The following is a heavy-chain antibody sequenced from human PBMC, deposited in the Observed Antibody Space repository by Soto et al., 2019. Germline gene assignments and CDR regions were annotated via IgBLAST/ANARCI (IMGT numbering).Heavy chain of an antibody. CDR1: GYTFTSYY. D-gene: IGHD2-2*01. J-gene: IGHJ3*02. Sequence: SSVKVSCKASGYTFTSYYMHWVRQAPGQGLEWMGIINPSGGSTSYAQKFQGRVTMTRDTSTSTVYMEVSSLRSEDTAVYYCAKGVPGGYCSSTSCSFDIWGQGTMVTVSS. V-gene: IGHV1-46*01. CDR2: INPSGGST. CDR3: AKGVPGGYCSSTSCSFDI.